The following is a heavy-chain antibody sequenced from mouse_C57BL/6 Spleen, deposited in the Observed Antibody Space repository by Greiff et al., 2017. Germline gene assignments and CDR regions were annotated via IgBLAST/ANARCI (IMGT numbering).Heavy chain of an antibody. Sequence: VQLQQPGAELVKPGASVKISCKASGYAFSSYWMNWVKQRPGQGLEWIGQIYPGVGDTNYNGKFKGKATLTADKSSSTAYMQLSSLTSEDSAVYFCASSAYYDDDGYAMGYWGQGTSVTVS. CDR1: GYAFSSYW. CDR2: IYPGVGDT. J-gene: IGHJ4*01. CDR3: ASSAYYDDDGYAMGY. D-gene: IGHD2-4*01. V-gene: IGHV1-80*01.